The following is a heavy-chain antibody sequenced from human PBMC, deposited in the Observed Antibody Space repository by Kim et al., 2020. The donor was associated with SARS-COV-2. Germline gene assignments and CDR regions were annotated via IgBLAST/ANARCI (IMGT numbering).Heavy chain of an antibody. Sequence: SVKVSCKATGLSFNRAAVQWVRQARGQRLEWIGWIVVGSGTTKYAQKFQDRVTITRDMSTNTVYMELSSLSSGDTAVYYCAADETSSVFYMDVWGKGTTVTVSS. D-gene: IGHD6-6*01. CDR3: AADETSSVFYMDV. J-gene: IGHJ6*03. CDR2: IVVGSGTT. V-gene: IGHV1-58*01. CDR1: GLSFNRAA.